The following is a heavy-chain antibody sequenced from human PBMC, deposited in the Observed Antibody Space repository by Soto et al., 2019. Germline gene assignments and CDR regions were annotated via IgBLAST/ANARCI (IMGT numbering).Heavy chain of an antibody. J-gene: IGHJ5*02. CDR3: TRDASQDSSAPGWFDP. Sequence: TGGSLRLSCAASGFTFRSFTMNWVRQAPGKGLEWVSTISSNSAYIYYTDALRGRFTISRDNAKNSLHLQMNSLSAEDTAVYYCTRDASQDSSAPGWFDPWGPETLVTVAS. D-gene: IGHD6-13*01. CDR1: GFTFRSFT. CDR2: ISSNSAYI. V-gene: IGHV3-21*01.